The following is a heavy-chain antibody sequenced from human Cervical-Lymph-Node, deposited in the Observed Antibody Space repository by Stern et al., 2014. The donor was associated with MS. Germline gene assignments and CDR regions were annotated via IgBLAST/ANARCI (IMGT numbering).Heavy chain of an antibody. J-gene: IGHJ5*02. CDR1: GGTFSKFP. D-gene: IGHD6-13*01. V-gene: IGHV1-69*01. Sequence: VQLVQSGAEVMKPGSSVKVSCKASGGTFSKFPSSWVRQAPGQGLEWMGWIFPVCGTPTYAQEVRCRVAITADVSTNTVYMELSSLRSDDTAVYYCALSSETSDRWYSLGYDLWGQGTLVTVSS. CDR3: ALSSETSDRWYSLGYDL. CDR2: IFPVCGTP.